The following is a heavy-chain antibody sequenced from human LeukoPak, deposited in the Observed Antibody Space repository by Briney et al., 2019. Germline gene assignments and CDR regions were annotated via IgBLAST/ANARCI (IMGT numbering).Heavy chain of an antibody. CDR1: GGSISSSSYY. D-gene: IGHD5-12*01. V-gene: IGHV4-39*01. CDR3: VRGGYGFEGFDY. CDR2: IYYSGTT. Sequence: SETLSLTCTVSGGSISSSSYYWGWIRQPPGKGLEWIGTIYYSGTTYYNPSLKSRVTISLDTSKNQFSVKLNSVTAADTSVYYCVRGGYGFEGFDYWGQGALVTVSP. J-gene: IGHJ4*02.